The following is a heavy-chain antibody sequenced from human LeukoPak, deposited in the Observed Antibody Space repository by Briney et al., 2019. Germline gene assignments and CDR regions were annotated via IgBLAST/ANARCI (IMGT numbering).Heavy chain of an antibody. V-gene: IGHV1-18*01. CDR2: ISAYNGNT. CDR3: ARGTLQLWFPNAFDI. J-gene: IGHJ3*02. CDR1: GYTFTSYG. D-gene: IGHD5-18*01. Sequence: ASVKVSCKASGYTFTSYGISWVRQAPGQGLEWMGWISAYNGNTNYAQKLQGRVTMTTDTSTSTAYMELRSLRSDDTAVYYCARGTLQLWFPNAFDIWGQGTMVTVSS.